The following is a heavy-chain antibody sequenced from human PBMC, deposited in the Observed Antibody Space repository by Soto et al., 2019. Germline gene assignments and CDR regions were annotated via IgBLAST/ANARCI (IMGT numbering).Heavy chain of an antibody. Sequence: PGGSLRLSCAASGFTFSDYYMSWIRQAPGKGLEWVSYISSSGASIYYADSVKGRFTISRDNAENSLSLQMNSLRAEDTAVYYCGGGGWGSSGGIAASWGQGTLVTVSS. CDR2: ISSSGASI. V-gene: IGHV3-11*01. J-gene: IGHJ5*02. CDR1: GFTFSDYY. D-gene: IGHD3-16*01. CDR3: GGGGWGSSGGIAAS.